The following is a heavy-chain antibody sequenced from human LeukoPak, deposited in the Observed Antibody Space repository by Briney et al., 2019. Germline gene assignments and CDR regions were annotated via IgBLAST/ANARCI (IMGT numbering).Heavy chain of an antibody. Sequence: GGSLRLSCAASGFTFTRYNMNWVRQAPGKGLEWVSSISSRSSYIYYADSVKGRFTISRDNAKNSLYLQMNNVRAEDTAVYYCARVFEATDNWYFDLWGRGTLVTVSS. V-gene: IGHV3-21*01. CDR3: ARVFEATDNWYFDL. CDR2: ISSRSSYI. CDR1: GFTFTRYN. J-gene: IGHJ2*01. D-gene: IGHD5-12*01.